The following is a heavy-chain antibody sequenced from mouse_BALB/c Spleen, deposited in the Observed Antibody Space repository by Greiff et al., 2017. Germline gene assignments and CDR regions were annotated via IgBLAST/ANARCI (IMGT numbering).Heavy chain of an antibody. D-gene: IGHD1-1*01. CDR3: ARGGVVDWYFDV. CDR2: IYPGDGDT. V-gene: IGHV1-87*01. J-gene: IGHJ1*01. CDR1: GYTFTSYW. Sequence: VQLQQSGAELARPGASVKLSCKASGYTFTSYWMQWVKQRPGQGLEWIGAIYPGDGDTRYTQKFKGKATLTADKSSSTAYMQLSSLASEDSAVYYCARGGVVDWYFDVWGAGTTVTVSS.